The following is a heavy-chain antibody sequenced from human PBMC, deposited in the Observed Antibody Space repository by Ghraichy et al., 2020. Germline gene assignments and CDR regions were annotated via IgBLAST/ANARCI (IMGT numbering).Heavy chain of an antibody. D-gene: IGHD5-24*01. CDR3: ARGEMATVY. Sequence: GGSLRLSCAASGFTFNSYWMHWVRQAPGKGLVWVSRIKSDESSTGYADSVKGRFTISRDNAKNTLYLQMNSLRAEDTAVYYCARGEMATVYWGQGTLVTVSS. CDR2: IKSDESST. V-gene: IGHV3-74*01. CDR1: GFTFNSYW. J-gene: IGHJ4*02.